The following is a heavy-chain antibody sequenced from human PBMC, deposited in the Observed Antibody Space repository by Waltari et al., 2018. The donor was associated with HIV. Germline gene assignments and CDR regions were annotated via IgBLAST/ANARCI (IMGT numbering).Heavy chain of an antibody. D-gene: IGHD1-26*01. V-gene: IGHV4-61*02. CDR2: IYTSGST. J-gene: IGHJ4*02. CDR3: ARLPYSGSYYFDY. CDR1: GGSISRGSYY. Sequence: QVQLQESGPGLVKPSQTLSLTFPVSGGSISRGSYYWSWIRQPAGKGLEWIGRIYTSGSTNYNPSLKSRVTISVDTSKNQFSLKLSSVTAADTAVYYCARLPYSGSYYFDYWGQGTLVTVSS.